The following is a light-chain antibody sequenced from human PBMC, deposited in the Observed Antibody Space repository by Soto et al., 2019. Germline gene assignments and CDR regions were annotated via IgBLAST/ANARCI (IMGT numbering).Light chain of an antibody. V-gene: IGKV3-15*01. Sequence: EIVMTQSPATLSVSPGERATLSCRASRSVSSNLAWYQQKPGQAPRLLIYGASTRATGIPARFSGSGSGTEFTLTISSLQSEDFAVYYCQQYNNWPRPTFGQGTRLEIK. CDR2: GAS. J-gene: IGKJ5*01. CDR3: QQYNNWPRPT. CDR1: RSVSSN.